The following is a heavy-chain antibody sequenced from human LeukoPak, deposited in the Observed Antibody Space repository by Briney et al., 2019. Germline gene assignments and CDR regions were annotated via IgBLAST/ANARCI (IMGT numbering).Heavy chain of an antibody. V-gene: IGHV3-23*01. CDR3: AKMKSGWVVAASDY. J-gene: IGHJ4*02. Sequence: ETLSLTCTVSGGSISSYYWSWVRQAPGKGLEWVSVISSSGDSTYYADSVKGRFTMSRDSSKNTLYLQMKSLRADDTAVYYCAKMKSGWVVAASDYWGQGTLVTVSS. CDR2: ISSSGDST. D-gene: IGHD2-15*01. CDR1: GGSISSYY.